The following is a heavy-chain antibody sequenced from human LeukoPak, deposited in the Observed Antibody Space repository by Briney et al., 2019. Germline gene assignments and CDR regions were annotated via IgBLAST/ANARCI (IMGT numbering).Heavy chain of an antibody. V-gene: IGHV4-59*08. CDR3: ARHNVVPEEITNGMDV. Sequence: SETLSLTCTVSGGSISSYYWSWIRQPPGKGLEWIGYIYYSGSTNYNPSLKSRVTISVDTSKNQFSLKLSSVTAADTAVYYCARHNVVPEEITNGMDVWGQGTTVTVSS. J-gene: IGHJ6*02. CDR2: IYYSGST. D-gene: IGHD1-1*01. CDR1: GGSISSYY.